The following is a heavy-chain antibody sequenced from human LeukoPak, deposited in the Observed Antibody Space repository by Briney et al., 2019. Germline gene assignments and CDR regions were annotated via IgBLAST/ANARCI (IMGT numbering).Heavy chain of an antibody. D-gene: IGHD3-10*01. Sequence: GGSLRLSCAASGFTFSSYAMSWVRQAPGKGLEWVSAISGSGGSTYYADSVKGRFTISKDNSKNTLYLQMNSLRAEDTAVYYCAKLVRGVVVPYYDYWGQGTLVTVSS. CDR2: ISGSGGST. V-gene: IGHV3-23*01. CDR3: AKLVRGVVVPYYDY. J-gene: IGHJ4*02. CDR1: GFTFSSYA.